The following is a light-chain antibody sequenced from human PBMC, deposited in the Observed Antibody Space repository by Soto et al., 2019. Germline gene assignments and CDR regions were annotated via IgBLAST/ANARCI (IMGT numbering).Light chain of an antibody. Sequence: IVMTQSPATPPVSPGERATLSCRTSQSVNSHLAWYQHKPGQAPRLLIYGASSRATGIQTRFSGSGSGTEFTLTIDSLQSEDFAIYFCKQYNNWPGTFGGGTKVDIK. CDR2: GAS. CDR1: QSVNSH. J-gene: IGKJ4*01. CDR3: KQYNNWPGT. V-gene: IGKV3-15*01.